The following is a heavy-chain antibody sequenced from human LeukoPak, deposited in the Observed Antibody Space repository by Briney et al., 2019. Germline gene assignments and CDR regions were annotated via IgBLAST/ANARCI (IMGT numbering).Heavy chain of an antibody. CDR1: GCTFDDYA. V-gene: IGHV3-9*01. J-gene: IGHJ2*01. CDR3: AKGSWYFDL. Sequence: PGGSLRLSCAASGCTFDDYAMHWVRQAPGKGLEWVSGISWNSGSIGYADSVKGRFTISRDNAKNPLYLQMNSLRAEDTALYYCAKGSWYFDLWGRGTLVTVSS. CDR2: ISWNSGSI.